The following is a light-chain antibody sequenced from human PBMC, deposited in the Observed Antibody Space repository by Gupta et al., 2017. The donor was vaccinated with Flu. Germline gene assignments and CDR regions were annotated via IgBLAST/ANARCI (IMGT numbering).Light chain of an antibody. Sequence: DIQMTQSPSSLSASAGDRVTITCRASQSISSYFNWYQQKPGKAPKLLIYAASSLQSGVPSRFSGSGSGTDFTLTISRLQPEDFATYYCLQGDSTPRTFGEGTKVEIK. CDR1: QSISSY. V-gene: IGKV1-39*01. CDR2: AAS. J-gene: IGKJ4*02. CDR3: LQGDSTPRT.